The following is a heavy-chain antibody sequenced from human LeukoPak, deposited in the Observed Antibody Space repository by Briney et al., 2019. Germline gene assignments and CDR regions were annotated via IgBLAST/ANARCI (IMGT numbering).Heavy chain of an antibody. J-gene: IGHJ4*02. D-gene: IGHD1-1*01. CDR2: ISGSGGST. CDR1: GSTFSSYA. V-gene: IGHV3-23*01. Sequence: GGSLRLSCAASGSTFSSYAMSWVRQAPGKGLEWVSAISGSGGSTYYADSVKGRFTISRDNSKNTLYLQMNSLRAEDTAVYYCANWGAGTKGLYWGQGTLVTVSS. CDR3: ANWGAGTKGLY.